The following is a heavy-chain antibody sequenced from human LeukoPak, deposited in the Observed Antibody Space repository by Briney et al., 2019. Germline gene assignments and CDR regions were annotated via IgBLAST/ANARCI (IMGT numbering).Heavy chain of an antibody. CDR1: GNSISSVYY. CDR3: AGQHDSNGYYFY. Sequence: SETLSLTRAVTGNSISSVYYWGWIRQPPGKGLQWIGSIYHTGSTYYTPSLKSRVTISVDTSKNRFSLKLSSVTAADTAVYYCAGQHDSNGYYFYWGQGTLVTVSS. J-gene: IGHJ4*02. V-gene: IGHV4-38-2*01. D-gene: IGHD3-22*01. CDR2: IYHTGST.